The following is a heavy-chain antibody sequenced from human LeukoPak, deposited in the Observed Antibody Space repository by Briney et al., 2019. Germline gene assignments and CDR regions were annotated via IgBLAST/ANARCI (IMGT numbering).Heavy chain of an antibody. D-gene: IGHD2-21*02. CDR1: GFTFSTYW. Sequence: GGSLRLSCAASGFTFSTYWMSWVRQAPGKGLEWVAVIKQDGTEKYYVDSVKGRFTISRDNAKNSLYLQMNSLRAEDTAVYYCARHIVVVTALDYWGQGTLVTVSS. J-gene: IGHJ4*02. V-gene: IGHV3-7*01. CDR3: ARHIVVVTALDY. CDR2: IKQDGTEK.